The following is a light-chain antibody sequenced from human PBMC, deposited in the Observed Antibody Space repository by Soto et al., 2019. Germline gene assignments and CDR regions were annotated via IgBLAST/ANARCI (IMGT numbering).Light chain of an antibody. CDR2: EVS. J-gene: IGLJ2*01. CDR3: SSYTSSSTLV. V-gene: IGLV2-14*01. CDR1: SRDVGGYNY. Sequence: QSALTQPDSVSGSPGQSITISCTGTSRDVGGYNYVSWYQQHPGKAPKLMIYEVSNRPSGVSNRFSGSKSGNTASLTISGIQAEDEADYYCSSYTSSSTLVFGGGTELAVL.